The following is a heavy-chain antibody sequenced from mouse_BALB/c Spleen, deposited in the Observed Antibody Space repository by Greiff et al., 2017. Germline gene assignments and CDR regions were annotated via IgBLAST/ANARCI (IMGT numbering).Heavy chain of an antibody. V-gene: IGHV5-6*01. D-gene: IGHD2-3*01. CDR2: ISSGGSYT. Sequence: EVKLVESGGDLVKPGGSLKLSCAASGFTFSSYGMSWVRQTPDKRLEWVATISSGGSYTYYPDSVKGRFTISRDNAKNTLYLQMSSLKSEDTAMYYCARHDDGYYGYWYFDVGGAGTTVTVSS. CDR1: GFTFSSYG. CDR3: ARHDDGYYGYWYFDV. J-gene: IGHJ1*01.